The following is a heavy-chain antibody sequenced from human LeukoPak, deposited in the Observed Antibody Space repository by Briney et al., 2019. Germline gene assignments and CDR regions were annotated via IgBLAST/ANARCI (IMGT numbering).Heavy chain of an antibody. CDR3: ARVPDGSGSYYYYYYMDV. J-gene: IGHJ6*03. CDR2: IYYSGST. CDR1: GGSISSRSYF. D-gene: IGHD3-10*01. V-gene: IGHV4-39*07. Sequence: SETLSLTCTVSGGSISSRSYFWGWIRQPPGKGPEWIGSIYYSGSTYYNPSLKSRVTISVDTSKNQFSLRLSSVTAADTAVYCCARVPDGSGSYYYYYYMDVWGKGTTVTVSS.